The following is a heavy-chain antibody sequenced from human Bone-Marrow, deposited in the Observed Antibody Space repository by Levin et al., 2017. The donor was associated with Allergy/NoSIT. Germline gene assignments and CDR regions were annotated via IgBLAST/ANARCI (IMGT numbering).Heavy chain of an antibody. CDR2: INHSGST. CDR3: ARGRDYGQLDY. D-gene: IGHD4/OR15-4a*01. J-gene: IGHJ4*02. CDR1: GGSFSGYY. Sequence: SETLSLTCAVYGGSFSGYYWSWIRQPPGKGLEWIGEINHSGSTNYNPSLKSRVTTSVDTSNSQFSLKLSSVTAADTAVYYCARGRDYGQLDYWGQGTLVTVSS. V-gene: IGHV4-34*01.